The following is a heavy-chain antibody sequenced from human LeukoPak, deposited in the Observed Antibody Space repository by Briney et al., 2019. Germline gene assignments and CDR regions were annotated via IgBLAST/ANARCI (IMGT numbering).Heavy chain of an antibody. CDR1: GFSITDRP. D-gene: IGHD1-1*01. J-gene: IGHJ4*02. V-gene: IGHV3-23*01. CDR3: AAGHQNSLEGY. CDR2: IGVRT. Sequence: GGSLRLSCAASGFSITDRPLSWVRQAPGEGLEWVSAIGVRTHYADSVKGRFTISRDGSKNTLYLQMNSLTDEDTAIYFCAAGHQNSLEGYWGQGTLVSVAS.